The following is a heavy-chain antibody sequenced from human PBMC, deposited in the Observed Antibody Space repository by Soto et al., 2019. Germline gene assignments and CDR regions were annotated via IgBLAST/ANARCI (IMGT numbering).Heavy chain of an antibody. CDR2: IIPIFGTA. Sequence: QVQLVQSGAEVRKPGSSVKVSCKASGGTFSRHAISWVRQAPGQGLEWMGGIIPIFGTANHAQKFQGRVTISADESTITAYMELSSLRSEDTAIYYCAGGWGYDSSDYYYAYWGQGTLVIVSS. J-gene: IGHJ4*02. D-gene: IGHD3-22*01. CDR1: GGTFSRHA. V-gene: IGHV1-69*01. CDR3: AGGWGYDSSDYYYAY.